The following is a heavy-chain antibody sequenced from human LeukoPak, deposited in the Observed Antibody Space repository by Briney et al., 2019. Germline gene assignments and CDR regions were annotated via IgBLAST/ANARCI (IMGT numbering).Heavy chain of an antibody. CDR1: GGSISSYY. D-gene: IGHD4-17*01. CDR2: IYTSGST. Sequence: SETLSLTCTVSGGSISSYYWSWIPQPAGQGLEWIGRIYTSGSTNYNPSLKSRVTMSVDTSKNQFSLKLSSVTAADTAVYYCGRVKLYGDYSGPRRDWFDPWGQGTLVTVSS. CDR3: GRVKLYGDYSGPRRDWFDP. J-gene: IGHJ5*02. V-gene: IGHV4-4*07.